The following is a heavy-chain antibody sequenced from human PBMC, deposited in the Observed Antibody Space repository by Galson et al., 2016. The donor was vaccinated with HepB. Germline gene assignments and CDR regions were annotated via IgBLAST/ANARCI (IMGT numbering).Heavy chain of an antibody. CDR3: AREYESSVDD. J-gene: IGHJ4*02. D-gene: IGHD3-22*01. Sequence: TLSLTCTVSGGSVGSVSHHWGWIRQPPGKGLEWIGSIHSSGKTYYSPSLVRRVAISIDTSMNHFSLALSSGTAADTAVYYCAREYESSVDDWGQGTLVTVSS. CDR1: GGSVGSVSHH. V-gene: IGHV4-39*02. CDR2: IHSSGKT.